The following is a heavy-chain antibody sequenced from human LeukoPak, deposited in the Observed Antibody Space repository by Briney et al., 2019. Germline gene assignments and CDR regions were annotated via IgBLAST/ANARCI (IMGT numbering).Heavy chain of an antibody. Sequence: GGSLRLSCAASGFTFSSYSMNWVRQAPGKGLEWVSYISSSSSTIYYADSVKGRFTISRDNAKNSLYLQMNSLRAEDTAVYYCAKDRSTPVARPATEWLEGHDYWGQGTLVTVSS. CDR2: ISSSSSTI. D-gene: IGHD6-19*01. V-gene: IGHV3-48*01. CDR1: GFTFSSYS. J-gene: IGHJ4*02. CDR3: AKDRSTPVARPATEWLEGHDY.